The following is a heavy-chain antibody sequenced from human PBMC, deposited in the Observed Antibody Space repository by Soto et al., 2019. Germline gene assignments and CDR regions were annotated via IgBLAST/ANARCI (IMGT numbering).Heavy chain of an antibody. D-gene: IGHD2-8*01. CDR2: INHSGST. CDR3: AGGVKNGLAY. CDR1: GGSFSGYY. V-gene: IGHV4-34*01. J-gene: IGHJ4*02. Sequence: QVQLQQWGAGLLKPSETLSLTCAVYGGSFSGYYWSWIRQPPGKGLEWIGEINHSGSTNYNPSRKRRGTISVDTSKDQVALKLSSVAAADTAVYYCAGGVKNGLAYGGQGTLGTVSS.